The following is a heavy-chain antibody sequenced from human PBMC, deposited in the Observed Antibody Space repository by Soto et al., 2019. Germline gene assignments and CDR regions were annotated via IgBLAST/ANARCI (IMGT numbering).Heavy chain of an antibody. CDR3: ASQYDFLTGFQFDP. V-gene: IGHV3-21*01. CDR1: GFTFSNYN. CDR2: VSSSSRYI. J-gene: IGHJ5*02. D-gene: IGHD3-9*01. Sequence: EVQLVESGGGLVKPGGSLRLSCAASGFTFSNYNMNWVRQAPGKGLELVSSVSSSSRYIYYADSVKGRFTISRDNAKNSLYLQMNSLRAEDTAIYFWASQYDFLTGFQFDPRGQGTLVTVSS.